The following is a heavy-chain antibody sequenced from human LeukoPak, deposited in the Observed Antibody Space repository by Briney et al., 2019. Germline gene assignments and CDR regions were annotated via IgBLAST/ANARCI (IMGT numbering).Heavy chain of an antibody. CDR1: GFTFSNHA. J-gene: IGHJ4*02. V-gene: IGHV3-23*01. D-gene: IGHD2-15*01. CDR2: ISNNGGST. CDR3: ARQLGYCSDGSCYFDY. Sequence: PGGSLRLSCAATGFTFSNHAMSWVRQAPGRGLEWVSAISNNGGSTYDADSMKGRFTITRDNYKNTLHLQMNSLRAEDTAVYHCARQLGYCSDGSCYFDYWGQGTLVTVSS.